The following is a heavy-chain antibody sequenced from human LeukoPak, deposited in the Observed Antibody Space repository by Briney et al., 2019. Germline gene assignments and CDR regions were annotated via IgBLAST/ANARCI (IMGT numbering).Heavy chain of an antibody. V-gene: IGHV3-30*02. D-gene: IGHD1-1*01. CDR2: IRYDGTNK. CDR3: AKGVGWNDASGYYFHY. J-gene: IGHJ4*02. CDR1: GFTFSSYG. Sequence: PGGSLRLSCAAPGFTFSSYGMHWVRQAPGKGLEWVAFIRYDGTNKYYADSVKGRFTISRDNSKNTLSLQMSSLRAEDTALYYCAKGVGWNDASGYYFHYWGQGTLVTVSS.